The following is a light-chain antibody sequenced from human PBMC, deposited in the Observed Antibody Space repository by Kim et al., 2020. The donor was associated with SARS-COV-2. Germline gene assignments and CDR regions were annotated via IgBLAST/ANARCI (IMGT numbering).Light chain of an antibody. V-gene: IGLV3-21*01. CDR3: QVWDTDTDHYV. CDR1: KVGGHG. Sequence: APGQTARITLGGNKVGGHGVHWYQQKPGQAPVLVMYYDSDRPSGIPERLSGSESANAATLTISRVEAGDEADYYCQVWDTDTDHYVFGAGTKVTVL. J-gene: IGLJ1*01. CDR2: YDS.